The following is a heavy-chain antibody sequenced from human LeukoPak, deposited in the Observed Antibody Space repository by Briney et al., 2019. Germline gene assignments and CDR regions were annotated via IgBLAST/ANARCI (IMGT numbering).Heavy chain of an antibody. CDR3: TRTIVSFGAFDI. D-gene: IGHD2-21*01. J-gene: IGHJ3*02. V-gene: IGHV3-49*04. CDR1: GFTFGDYA. Sequence: PGGSLRLSCTASGFTFGDYAMSWVRQAPGKGLEWVGFIRSKAYGGTTEYAASVKGRFTISRDDSKSIAYLQMNSLKTEDTAVYYCTRTIVSFGAFDIWGQGTMVTVSS. CDR2: IRSKAYGGTT.